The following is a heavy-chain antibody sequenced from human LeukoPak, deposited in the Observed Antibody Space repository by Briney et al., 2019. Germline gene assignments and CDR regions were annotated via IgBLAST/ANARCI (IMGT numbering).Heavy chain of an antibody. J-gene: IGHJ5*02. D-gene: IGHD3-22*01. CDR1: GFTLSSYA. CDR3: AKPYDSSGYFDR. Sequence: PGGSLRLSCAASGFTLSSYAMSWVRQAPGKGLEWVSAISGSGGSTYYADSVKGRFTISRDNSKNTLYLQMNSLRAEDTAVYYCAKPYDSSGYFDRWGQGTLVTVSS. CDR2: ISGSGGST. V-gene: IGHV3-23*01.